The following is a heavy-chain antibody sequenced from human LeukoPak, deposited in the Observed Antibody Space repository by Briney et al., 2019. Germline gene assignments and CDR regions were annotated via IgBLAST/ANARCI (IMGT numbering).Heavy chain of an antibody. J-gene: IGHJ4*02. D-gene: IGHD1-26*01. CDR3: ARRTGSYRTYYFDY. V-gene: IGHV3-23*01. CDR2: ITGSGGST. Sequence: PGGSLRLSCAASGFTFSSYAMNWVRQAPGKGLEWVSGITGSGGSTYYADSVKGRFTISRDNSKNTLYLQMNSLRAEDTAVYYCARRTGSYRTYYFDYWGQGTLVTVSS. CDR1: GFTFSSYA.